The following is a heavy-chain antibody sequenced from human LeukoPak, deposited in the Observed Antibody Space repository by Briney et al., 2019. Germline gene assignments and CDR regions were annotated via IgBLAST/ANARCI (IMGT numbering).Heavy chain of an antibody. J-gene: IGHJ4*02. CDR1: GFTFNNYN. CDR2: ITSSGAYI. Sequence: GGSLRLSCAASGFTFNNYNMNWVRQAPGKALEWVSSITSSGAYIFYADSVKGRFTISRDNAKNTLYLQMNSLRAEDTAVYYCARQGVEFDYWGQGTLVTVSS. V-gene: IGHV3-21*01. CDR3: ARQGVEFDY. D-gene: IGHD3-10*01.